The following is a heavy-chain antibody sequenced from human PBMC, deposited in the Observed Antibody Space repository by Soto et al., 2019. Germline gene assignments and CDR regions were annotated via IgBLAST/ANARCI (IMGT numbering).Heavy chain of an antibody. Sequence: GGSLRLSCAASGFTYSSYGMHWVRQAPGKGLEWVAVISYDGSNKYYADSVKGRFTISRDNSKNTLYLQMNSLRAEDMAVYYCARAPYPSVAGPYYFDYWGQGTLVTVSS. CDR1: GFTYSSYG. V-gene: IGHV3-30*03. CDR3: ARAPYPSVAGPYYFDY. J-gene: IGHJ4*02. D-gene: IGHD6-19*01. CDR2: ISYDGSNK.